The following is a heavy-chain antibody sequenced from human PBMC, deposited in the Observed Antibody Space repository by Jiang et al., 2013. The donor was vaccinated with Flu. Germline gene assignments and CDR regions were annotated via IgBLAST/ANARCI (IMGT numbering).Heavy chain of an antibody. CDR2: INPSGGST. CDR3: ARAPADPTDYYGMDV. CDR1: GYTFTSYY. Sequence: GAEVKKPGASVKVSCKASGYTFTSYYMHWVRQAPGQGLEWMGIINPSGGSTSYAQKFQGRVTMTRDTSTSTVYMELSSLRSEDTAVYYCARAPADPTDYYGMDVWGQGTTVTVSS. J-gene: IGHJ6*02. V-gene: IGHV1-46*01.